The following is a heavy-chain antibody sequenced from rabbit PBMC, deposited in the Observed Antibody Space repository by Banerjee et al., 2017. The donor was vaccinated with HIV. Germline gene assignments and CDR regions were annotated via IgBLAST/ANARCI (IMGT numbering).Heavy chain of an antibody. CDR1: GFSFSSSYY. CDR2: IDTGDGNT. J-gene: IGHJ4*01. Sequence: QEQLEESGGDLVQPEGSLTLTCTASGFSFSSSYYTCWVRQAPGKGLEWIGCIDTGDGNTYYASWAKGRFTISKTSSTTVTLQLNSLTAADTATYFCARGSNYYAFNLWGPGTLVTVS. D-gene: IGHD8-1*01. CDR3: ARGSNYYAFNL. V-gene: IGHV1S45*01.